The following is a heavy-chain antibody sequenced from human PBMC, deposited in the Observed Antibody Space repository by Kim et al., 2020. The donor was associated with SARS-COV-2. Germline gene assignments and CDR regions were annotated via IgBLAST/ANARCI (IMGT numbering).Heavy chain of an antibody. CDR2: ISSSANII. Sequence: GGSLRLSCAASGFTFSSSKMHWVRQAPGEGLEWVSHISSSANIIYYADSVKGRFTISRDNAKNSLYLQMNSLRAEDTAVYYCARERSGSNEAFDSWGQGTMVTVAS. V-gene: IGHV3-48*03. CDR1: GFTFSSSK. D-gene: IGHD1-26*01. J-gene: IGHJ3*02. CDR3: ARERSGSNEAFDS.